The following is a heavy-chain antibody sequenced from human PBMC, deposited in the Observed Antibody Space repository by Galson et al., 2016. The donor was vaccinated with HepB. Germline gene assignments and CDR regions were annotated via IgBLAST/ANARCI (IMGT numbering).Heavy chain of an antibody. CDR1: GYTFASYW. CDR2: IDPSDSQS. V-gene: IGHV5-10-1*01. J-gene: IGHJ4*02. D-gene: IGHD1-7*01. CDR3: ARRDWNYDGGPPDY. Sequence: QSGAEVKKPGESLRISCKGSGYTFASYWINWVRQMPGKGLEWMGRIDPSDSQSDYSPSFQGHVTISTDKSISTAYLQWSSLKASDTAMYYCARRDWNYDGGPPDYGGQGTLVTVSS.